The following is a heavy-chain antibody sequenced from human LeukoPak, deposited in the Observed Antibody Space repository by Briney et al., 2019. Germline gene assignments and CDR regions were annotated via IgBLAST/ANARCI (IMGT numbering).Heavy chain of an antibody. CDR3: ARGRSGRAAAGRGDY. CDR1: GFTVSSNY. Sequence: PGGSLRLSCAASGFTVSSNYMSWVRQAPGKGLEWVSVIYSGGSTYYADSVKGRFTISRDNSKNTLYLQMNSLRAEDTAVYYCARGRSGRAAAGRGDYWGQGTLVTVSS. D-gene: IGHD6-13*01. J-gene: IGHJ4*02. CDR2: IYSGGST. V-gene: IGHV3-53*01.